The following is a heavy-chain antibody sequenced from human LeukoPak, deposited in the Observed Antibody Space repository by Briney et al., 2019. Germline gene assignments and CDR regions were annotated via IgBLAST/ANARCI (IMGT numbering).Heavy chain of an antibody. CDR3: ARDRPLPMVRGVISWYFDL. CDR2: INHSGST. Sequence: SETLSLPCAVYGGSFSGYYWSWIRHPPGKGLEWIGEINHSGSTNYNPSLKSRITISVDKSKNQFSLKLSSVTAADTAVYYCARDRPLPMVRGVISWYFDLWGRGTLVTVSS. J-gene: IGHJ2*01. CDR1: GGSFSGYY. V-gene: IGHV4-34*01. D-gene: IGHD3-10*01.